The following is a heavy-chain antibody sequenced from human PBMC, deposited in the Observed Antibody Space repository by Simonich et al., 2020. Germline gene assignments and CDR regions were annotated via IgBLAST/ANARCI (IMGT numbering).Heavy chain of an antibody. Sequence: QVQLVQSGAEVKKPGASVKFSCKASGYTFTGYYMHWVRQAPGQGLDGEGWINPHSGGTNEARKLQGRVTMTRDTAISTAYMELSRLRSDDTAVYYCARGGVQYYYYYMDVWGKGTTVTVSS. CDR1: GYTFTGYY. V-gene: IGHV1-2*02. CDR2: INPHSGGT. J-gene: IGHJ6*03. D-gene: IGHD3-3*01. CDR3: ARGGVQYYYYYMDV.